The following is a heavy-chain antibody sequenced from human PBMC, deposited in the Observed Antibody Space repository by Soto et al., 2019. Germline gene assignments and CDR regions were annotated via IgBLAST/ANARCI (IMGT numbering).Heavy chain of an antibody. CDR2: ISYDGSNK. CDR3: AKALPRYYYDSSGFDY. J-gene: IGHJ4*02. D-gene: IGHD3-22*01. Sequence: GGSLRLSCAASGFTFSSYGMHWVRQAPGKGLEWVAVISYDGSNKYYADSVKGRFTISRDNSKNTLYLQMNSLRAEDTAVYYCAKALPRYYYDSSGFDYWGQGTLVTVSS. CDR1: GFTFSSYG. V-gene: IGHV3-30*18.